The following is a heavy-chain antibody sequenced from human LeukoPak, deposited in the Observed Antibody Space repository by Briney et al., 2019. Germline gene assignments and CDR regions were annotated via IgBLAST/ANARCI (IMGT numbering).Heavy chain of an antibody. Sequence: SETLSLTCTVSGGSIRSYYWSWIRQPPGKGLEWIGYIYYSGSTNYNPSLKSRVTISVDTSKNQFSLKLSSVTAADTAVYYCARDVGILTGYYTHEGGDFGMDVWGQGTTVTVSS. D-gene: IGHD3-9*01. CDR1: GGSIRSYY. J-gene: IGHJ6*02. V-gene: IGHV4-59*01. CDR3: ARDVGILTGYYTHEGGDFGMDV. CDR2: IYYSGST.